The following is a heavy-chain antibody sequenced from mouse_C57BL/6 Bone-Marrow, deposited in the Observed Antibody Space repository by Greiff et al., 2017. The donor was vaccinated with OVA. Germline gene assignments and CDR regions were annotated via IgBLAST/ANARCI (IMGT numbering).Heavy chain of an antibody. CDR2: IRNKANGYTT. J-gene: IGHJ2*01. CDR1: GFTFTDYY. CDR3: ARYKHYDYFFDY. D-gene: IGHD2-4*01. V-gene: IGHV7-3*01. Sequence: EVQRVESGGGLVQPGGSLSLSCAASGFTFTDYYMSWVRQPPGKALEWLGFIRNKANGYTTEYSASVKGRFTISRDNSQSILYLQMNALRAEDSATYYCARYKHYDYFFDYWGQGTTLTVSS.